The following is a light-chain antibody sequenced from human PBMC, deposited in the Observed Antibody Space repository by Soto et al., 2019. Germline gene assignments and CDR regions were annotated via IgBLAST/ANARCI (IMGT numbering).Light chain of an antibody. CDR2: LGS. Sequence: DMVMTQSPLSLPVTPGEPASISCRSSQSLLHSNGYNYLDWYLQKPGQSPQLLIFLGSNRASGGTDRFSGSGSGTDFTLKISRVEAEDVGVYYCMQALQAPYTFGLGTKLEIK. CDR3: MQALQAPYT. J-gene: IGKJ2*01. V-gene: IGKV2-28*01. CDR1: QSLLHSNGYNY.